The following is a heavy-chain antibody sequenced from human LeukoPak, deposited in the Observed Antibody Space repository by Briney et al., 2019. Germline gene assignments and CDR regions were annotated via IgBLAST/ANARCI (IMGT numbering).Heavy chain of an antibody. J-gene: IGHJ4*02. V-gene: IGHV3-66*01. CDR1: GFTVSSNY. Sequence: SGGSLRLSCADSGFTVSSNYMRWVRQAPGKGLEWVSVIYSGGSTHYADSVKGRFIISRDNSKNTLYLQMNSLRAEDTAVYYCARDRLHYDSLTGYPADWGQGALVTVSS. CDR3: ARDRLHYDSLTGYPAD. CDR2: IYSGGST. D-gene: IGHD3-9*01.